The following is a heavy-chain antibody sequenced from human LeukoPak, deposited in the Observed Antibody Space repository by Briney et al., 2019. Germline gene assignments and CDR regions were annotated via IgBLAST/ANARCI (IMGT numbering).Heavy chain of an antibody. CDR1: GFTFSSYS. CDR2: IGTTTTI. CDR3: ARDKDYGFDY. V-gene: IGHV3-48*02. Sequence: GGSLRLSCAASGFTFSSYSMNWVRQAPGKGLEWVSYIGTTTTIDYADSVKGRFTISRDNAQNSLFLQMNSLRDEDTAVYYCARDKDYGFDYWGQGTMVTVSS. J-gene: IGHJ4*03. D-gene: IGHD4-17*01.